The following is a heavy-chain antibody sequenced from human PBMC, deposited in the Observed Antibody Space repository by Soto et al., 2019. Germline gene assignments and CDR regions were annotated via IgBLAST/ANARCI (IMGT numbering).Heavy chain of an antibody. D-gene: IGHD3-9*01. CDR3: ARGGRYYDILTGYYKYFDY. J-gene: IGHJ4*02. V-gene: IGHV4-59*01. CDR1: GGSISSYY. CDR2: IYYSGST. Sequence: PSETLSLTCTVSGGSISSYYWIWIRQPPGKGLEWIGYIYYSGSTNYNPSLKSRVTISVDTSKNQFSLKLSSVTAADTAVYYCARGGRYYDILTGYYKYFDYWGQGTLVTVSS.